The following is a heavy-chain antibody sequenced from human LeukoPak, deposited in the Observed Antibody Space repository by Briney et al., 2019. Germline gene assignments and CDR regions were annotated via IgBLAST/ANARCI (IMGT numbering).Heavy chain of an antibody. J-gene: IGHJ3*02. CDR1: GGSISSSSYY. D-gene: IGHD3-9*01. CDR2: IYYSGST. Sequence: SETLSLTRTVSGGSISSSSYYWGWIRQPPGKGLEWIGSIYYSGSTYYNPSLKSRVTISVDTSKNQFSLKLSSVTAADTAVYYCASNQKTYYDILTGYDLDAFDIWGQGTMVTVSS. CDR3: ASNQKTYYDILTGYDLDAFDI. V-gene: IGHV4-39*01.